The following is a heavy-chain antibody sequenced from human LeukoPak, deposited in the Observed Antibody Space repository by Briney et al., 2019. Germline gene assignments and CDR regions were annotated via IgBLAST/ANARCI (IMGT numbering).Heavy chain of an antibody. CDR3: ARFITMVRGVIQRDFDY. CDR1: GFSLSTSGVG. V-gene: IGHV2-5*01. J-gene: IGHJ4*02. CDR2: IYWNDDK. Sequence: SGPTLVNPTQTLTLTCTFSGFSLSTSGVGVGWIRQPPGKALEWLALIYWNDDKRYSPSLKSRLTITKDTSKNQVVLTMTNMDPVDTATYYCARFITMVRGVIQRDFDYWGRGTLVTVSS. D-gene: IGHD3-10*01.